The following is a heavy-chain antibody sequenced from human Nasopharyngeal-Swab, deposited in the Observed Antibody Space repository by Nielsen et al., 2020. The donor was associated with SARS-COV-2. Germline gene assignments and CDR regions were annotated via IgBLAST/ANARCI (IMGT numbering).Heavy chain of an antibody. D-gene: IGHD1-1*01. CDR2: IYTSGST. V-gene: IGHV4-61*02. CDR3: AVNWNVDHAFDL. Sequence: SETLSLTSTVSGGSISSGSYYWSWIRQPAGKGLEWIGRIYTSGSTNYNPSLKSRVTISVDTSKNKCSMKLSSVTAADTTVYYCAVNWNVDHAFDLWGQGTMVTVSS. J-gene: IGHJ3*01. CDR1: GGSISSGSYY.